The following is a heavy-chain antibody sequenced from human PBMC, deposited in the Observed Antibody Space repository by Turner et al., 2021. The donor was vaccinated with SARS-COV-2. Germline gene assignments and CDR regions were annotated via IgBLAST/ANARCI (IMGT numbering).Heavy chain of an antibody. D-gene: IGHD6-13*01. CDR3: ERVRSSSWRFDP. CDR1: GFPFSSYW. V-gene: IGHV3-7*01. CDR2: IKQDGSEK. J-gene: IGHJ5*02. Sequence: VPLVESGGGLVQPGGSLALACAASGFPFSSYWMRWVRQAPGKGLEWVANIKQDGSEKYYVDSVKGRFTISRDNAKNSLYLQMNSLRDEDTAVYYCERVRSSSWRFDPWGQGTLVTVSS.